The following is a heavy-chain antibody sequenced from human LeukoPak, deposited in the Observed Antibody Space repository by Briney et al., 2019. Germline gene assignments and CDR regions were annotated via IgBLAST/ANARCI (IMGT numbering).Heavy chain of an antibody. J-gene: IGHJ6*03. CDR1: GDSISNYY. V-gene: IGHV4-59*12. CDR3: ARVNSDSGDGYHYYRDV. D-gene: IGHD4-17*01. CDR2: ICYSEST. Sequence: PSETLSLTCAVSGDSISNYYWRWIRQSPGKGLEWIGCICYSESTKYNPSLESRVSISADTSQNQFSLKLNSVPASDTAEYYCARVNSDSGDGYHYYRDVWGKGTTVSVSS.